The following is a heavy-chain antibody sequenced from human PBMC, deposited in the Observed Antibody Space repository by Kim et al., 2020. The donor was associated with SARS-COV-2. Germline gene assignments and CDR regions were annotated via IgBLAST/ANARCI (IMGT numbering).Heavy chain of an antibody. Sequence: SETLSLTCTVSGGSISSSSYYWGWIRQPPGKGLVWIGSIYYSGSTYYNPSLKSRVTISVDTSKNQFSLKLTSVTAADTAVYYCARQTSSGYYFKYFDYWGQGTLVTVSS. V-gene: IGHV4-39*01. D-gene: IGHD3-22*01. CDR2: IYYSGST. CDR1: GGSISSSSYY. CDR3: ARQTSSGYYFKYFDY. J-gene: IGHJ4*02.